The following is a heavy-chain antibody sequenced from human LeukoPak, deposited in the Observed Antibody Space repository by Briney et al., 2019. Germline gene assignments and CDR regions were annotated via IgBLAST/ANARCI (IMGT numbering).Heavy chain of an antibody. D-gene: IGHD2/OR15-2a*01. CDR2: ISGSGGRT. Sequence: GGSLRLSCAASGFTVSSKYMSWVRQAPGKGLEWVSGISGSGGRTDYADSVKGRFTISRDNSKNTLYLQVNSLRAEDTAVYYCAKDRKAFIRGFDYWGQGTLVTVSS. V-gene: IGHV3-23*01. J-gene: IGHJ4*02. CDR1: GFTVSSKY. CDR3: AKDRKAFIRGFDY.